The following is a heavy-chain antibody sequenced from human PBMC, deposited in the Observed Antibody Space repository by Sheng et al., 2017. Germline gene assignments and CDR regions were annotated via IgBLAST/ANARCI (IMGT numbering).Heavy chain of an antibody. D-gene: IGHD1-1*01. Sequence: QVQVVESGGGVVQPGGSLRLSCTVAGFTFRNYAMHWVRQAPGKGLEWVAAVSYDGSAQYYADSVTGRFTISRDNSKTILFLQMNSLKFDDTALYYCARGIHAPTGTTGAGPWGQGAMVTVSS. CDR3: ARGIHAPTGTTGAGP. V-gene: IGHV3-30*04. CDR2: VSYDGSAQ. J-gene: IGHJ3*01. CDR1: GFTFRNYA.